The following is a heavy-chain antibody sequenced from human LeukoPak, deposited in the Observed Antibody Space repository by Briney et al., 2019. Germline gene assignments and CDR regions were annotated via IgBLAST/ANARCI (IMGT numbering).Heavy chain of an antibody. J-gene: IGHJ6*03. CDR2: FDPEDGET. CDR3: ARAYSSSWYHYYYYYMDV. V-gene: IGHV1-24*01. D-gene: IGHD6-13*01. CDR1: GYTLTELS. Sequence: GASVKVSCKVSGYTLTELSMHWVRQAPGKGLEWMGGFDPEDGETIYAQKFQGRVTMTRNTSISTAYMELSSLRSEDTAVYYCARAYSSSWYHYYYYYMDVWGKGTTVTISS.